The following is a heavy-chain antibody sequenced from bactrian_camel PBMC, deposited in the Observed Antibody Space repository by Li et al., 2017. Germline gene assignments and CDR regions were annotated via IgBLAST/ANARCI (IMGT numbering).Heavy chain of an antibody. J-gene: IGHJ4*01. CDR3: ARGNLVPNY. CDR1: VFTFSSYA. CDR2: VNPGGGST. V-gene: IGHV3S40*01. Sequence: VQLVESGGGLVQPGGSLRLSCAASVFTFSSYAMIWVRQAPGKGLEWVSTVNPGGGSTYYADSVKGRFTISQDNAKNTVYLQLNDLKTEDMGTYYCARGNLVPNYWGQGTQVTVS.